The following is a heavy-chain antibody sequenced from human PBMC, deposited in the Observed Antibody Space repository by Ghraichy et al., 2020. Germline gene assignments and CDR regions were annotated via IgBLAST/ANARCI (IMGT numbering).Heavy chain of an antibody. CDR2: IYYSGST. J-gene: IGHJ4*02. D-gene: IGHD1-7*01. CDR1: GGSISSSNFY. CDR3: ARVPGTTVDY. Sequence: SETLSLTCTVSGGSISSSNFYWGWIRQPPGKGLEWIGHIYYSGSTYYNPSLKSRVTISADTSKNKFSLKVRSVTAADTAVYYCARVPGTTVDYWGQGILVTVSS. V-gene: IGHV4-39*07.